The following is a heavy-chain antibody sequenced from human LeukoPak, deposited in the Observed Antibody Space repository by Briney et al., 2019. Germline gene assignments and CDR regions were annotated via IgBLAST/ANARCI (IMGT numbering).Heavy chain of an antibody. CDR1: GGSISSSNW. D-gene: IGHD3-3*01. CDR3: ARDRGFWSGYYFGY. J-gene: IGHJ4*02. V-gene: IGHV4-4*02. CDR2: IYHSGST. Sequence: PSETLSLTCAVSGGSISSSNWWSWVRQPPGKGLEWIGEIYHSGSTNYNPSLKSRVTISVDKSKNQFSLKLSSVTAADTAVYYCARDRGFWSGYYFGYWGQGTLVTVSS.